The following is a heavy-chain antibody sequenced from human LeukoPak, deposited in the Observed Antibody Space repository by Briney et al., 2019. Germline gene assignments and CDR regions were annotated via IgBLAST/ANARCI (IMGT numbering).Heavy chain of an antibody. V-gene: IGHV3-74*03. J-gene: IGHJ1*01. CDR3: YGANAEH. D-gene: IGHD4-23*01. CDR2: TNTDRSST. Sequence: SGGSLRLSCAASGFTFSSYWMHWVRQAPGKGLVWVSGTNTDRSSTMYADSVKGRFTIARDNAKNTLYLQMNSLRAEDTAVYYCYGANAEHWGQGTLVTVSS. CDR1: GFTFSSYW.